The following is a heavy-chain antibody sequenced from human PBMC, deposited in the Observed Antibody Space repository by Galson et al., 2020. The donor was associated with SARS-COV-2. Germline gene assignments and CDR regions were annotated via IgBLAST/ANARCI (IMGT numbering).Heavy chain of an antibody. D-gene: IGHD2-15*01. CDR3: ARELRPRFIVVVVAANWFDP. CDR2: IYYSGST. CDR1: GGSISSSSYY. J-gene: IGHJ5*02. Sequence: ASETLSLTCTVSGGSISSSSYYWGWIRQPPGKGLEWIGSIYYSGSTYYNPSLKSRVTIPVDTSKNQFSLKLSSVTAADTAVYYCARELRPRFIVVVVAANWFDPWGQGTLVTVSS. V-gene: IGHV4-39*07.